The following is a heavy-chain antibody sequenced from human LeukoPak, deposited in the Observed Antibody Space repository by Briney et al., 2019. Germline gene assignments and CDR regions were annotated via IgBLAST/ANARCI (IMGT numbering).Heavy chain of an antibody. CDR1: GFTFSTYG. V-gene: IGHV3-23*01. D-gene: IGHD3-16*01. J-gene: IGHJ3*01. CDR2: ITGSGDGT. CDR3: ARGGGDHAFDV. Sequence: GGSLRLSCAASGFTFSTYGISWVRQAPGKGLEWVSAITGSGDGTKYADSVKGRFTISRDNAKNTLYLEVSSLRVEDTAVYYCARGGGDHAFDVWGQGTLVTVSS.